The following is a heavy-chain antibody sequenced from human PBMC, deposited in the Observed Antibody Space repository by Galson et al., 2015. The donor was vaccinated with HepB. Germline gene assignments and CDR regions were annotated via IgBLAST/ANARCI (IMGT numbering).Heavy chain of an antibody. D-gene: IGHD4-11*01. V-gene: IGHV4-4*07. CDR2: IYASGNT. Sequence: ETLSLTCTVSGGSISGYHWSWIRQPAGKGLEWIGRIYASGNTYYNPSLKSRLSLSVDTSKNQFSRILRSVTAADTAMYYCARPYSSGLYPSSIDFWGPGTLVIVSS. CDR3: ARPYSSGLYPSSIDF. J-gene: IGHJ4*02. CDR1: GGSISGYH.